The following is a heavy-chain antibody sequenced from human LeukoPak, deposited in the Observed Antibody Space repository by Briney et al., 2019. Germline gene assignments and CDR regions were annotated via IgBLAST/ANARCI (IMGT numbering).Heavy chain of an antibody. V-gene: IGHV4-59*08. Sequence: SETLSLTCTVSGGSISRYYWSWIRQPPGKGLEWIGPMDDSGSTNYNPSLKSRVTISVDTSKNQFSLRLSSVTAADTAVYYCARLSGADNSGYSQLFDFWGQGTLVTVSS. CDR2: MDDSGST. CDR1: GGSISRYY. CDR3: ARLSGADNSGYSQLFDF. D-gene: IGHD3-22*01. J-gene: IGHJ4*02.